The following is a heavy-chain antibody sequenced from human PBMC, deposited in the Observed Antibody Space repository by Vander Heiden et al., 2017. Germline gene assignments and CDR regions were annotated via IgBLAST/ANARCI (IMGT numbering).Heavy chain of an antibody. CDR3: AADLFYDYVRGSYAL. D-gene: IGHD3-16*01. Sequence: QMQLVQSGPEVKKPGTSVKVSCKASGFTFTSSAVQWVRQARGQRLEWIGWIVVGSGNTNYAQKFQERVTITRDMSTSTAYMELSSLRSEDTAVYYCAADLFYDYVRGSYALWGQGTLVTVSS. CDR2: IVVGSGNT. J-gene: IGHJ4*02. V-gene: IGHV1-58*01. CDR1: GFTFTSSA.